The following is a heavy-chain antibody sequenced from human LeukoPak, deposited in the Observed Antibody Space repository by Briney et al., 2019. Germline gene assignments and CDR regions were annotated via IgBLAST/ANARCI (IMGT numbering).Heavy chain of an antibody. Sequence: SETLSLTCTVSGGSISSYYWSWIRQPPGKGLEWIGYIYYSGSTNYNPSLKSRVTISVDTSKNQFSLKLSSVTAADTAVYYCARENSYDFWSGYFPRPGGYYYYYMDVWGKGTTVTVSS. V-gene: IGHV4-59*01. D-gene: IGHD3-3*01. CDR2: IYYSGST. CDR3: ARENSYDFWSGYFPRPGGYYYYYMDV. CDR1: GGSISSYY. J-gene: IGHJ6*03.